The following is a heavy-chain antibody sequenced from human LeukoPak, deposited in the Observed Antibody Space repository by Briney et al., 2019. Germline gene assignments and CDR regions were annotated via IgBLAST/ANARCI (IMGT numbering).Heavy chain of an antibody. CDR2: IYYSGST. CDR1: GGSISSGGYY. Sequence: SQTLSLTCTVSGGSISSGGYYWSWIRQHPGKGLEWIGYIYYSGSTYYNPSLKSRVTISVDTSKNQFSLKLSSVTAADTAVYYCARGCLLSSSSYSNPHYFDYWGQGTLVTVSS. V-gene: IGHV4-31*03. CDR3: ARGCLLSSSSYSNPHYFDY. J-gene: IGHJ4*02. D-gene: IGHD3-22*01.